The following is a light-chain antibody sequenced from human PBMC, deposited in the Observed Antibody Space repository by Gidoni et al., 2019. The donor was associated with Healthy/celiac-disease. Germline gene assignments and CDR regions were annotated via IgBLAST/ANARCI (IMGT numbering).Light chain of an antibody. V-gene: IGKV3-11*01. CDR1: QSVSSY. J-gene: IGKJ4*01. Sequence: EIVLTQSHATLSLSPGERATLSCRASQSVSSYLACYQQKPGQAPRLLIYDASNSATGIPARFSGSGSGTDFTLTISSLEPEDFAVYYCQQRSNWPPAFXGXTKVEIK. CDR2: DAS. CDR3: QQRSNWPPA.